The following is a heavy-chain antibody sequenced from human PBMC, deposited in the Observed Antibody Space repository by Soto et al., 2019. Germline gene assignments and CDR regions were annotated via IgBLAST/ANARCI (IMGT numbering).Heavy chain of an antibody. J-gene: IGHJ6*02. CDR1: GGSISSGGYY. CDR2: IYYSGST. D-gene: IGHD6-13*01. V-gene: IGHV4-31*03. Sequence: TLSITCTVSGGSISSGGYYWSWIRQHPGKGLEWIGYIYYSGSTYYNPSLKSRVTISVDTSKNQFSLKLSSVTAADTAVYYCARDFGVAASRGLGYYGMDVWGQGTTGTVS. CDR3: ARDFGVAASRGLGYYGMDV.